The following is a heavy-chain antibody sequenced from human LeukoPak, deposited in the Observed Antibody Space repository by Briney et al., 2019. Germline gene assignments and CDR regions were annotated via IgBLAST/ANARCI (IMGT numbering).Heavy chain of an antibody. J-gene: IGHJ4*02. CDR2: ISSSGRTI. D-gene: IGHD3-22*01. Sequence: GGSLRLSCAASGFTFSDYYMSWIRQAPGKGLEWLSYISSSGRTIYYADSVKGRFTISRDNAKNSLYLQMNSLRVEDTAVYYCARHYYHSSGHGGYWGPGTLVTVSS. CDR1: GFTFSDYY. V-gene: IGHV3-11*01. CDR3: ARHYYHSSGHGGY.